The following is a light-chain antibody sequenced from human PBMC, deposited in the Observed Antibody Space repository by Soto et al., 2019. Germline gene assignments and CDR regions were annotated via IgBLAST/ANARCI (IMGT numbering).Light chain of an antibody. CDR1: QTISRS. CDR3: QQSYSTPPLWT. CDR2: KAS. V-gene: IGKV1-39*01. J-gene: IGKJ1*01. Sequence: DIHMAHSTSSLSGSVGDRVTIRCRASQTISRSLAWYQQKQGKAPKLLIYKASTLKSGVPSRFSGSGSGTDFTLTISSLQPEDFATYYCQQSYSTPPLWTFGQGTKVDI.